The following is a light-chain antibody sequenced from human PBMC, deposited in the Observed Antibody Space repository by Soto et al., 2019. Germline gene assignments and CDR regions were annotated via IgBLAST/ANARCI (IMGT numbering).Light chain of an antibody. Sequence: DTVLTQSPGTLSLSPGETATLTCSASHSVSSTFLAWYQQKPGQAPRLLIYGASTRATGIPDRFSGSGSGTDFTLTISRLEPEDFAVYYCQQYTAWPLTFGQGTKVDIK. CDR2: GAS. CDR1: HSVSSTF. CDR3: QQYTAWPLT. J-gene: IGKJ1*01. V-gene: IGKV3-20*01.